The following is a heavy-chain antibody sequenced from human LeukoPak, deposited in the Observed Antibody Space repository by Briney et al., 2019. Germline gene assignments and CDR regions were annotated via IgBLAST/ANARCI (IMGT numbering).Heavy chain of an antibody. V-gene: IGHV1-24*01. Sequence: ASVKVSCKVSGYTLTELSMHWVRQAPGKGLEWMGGFDPEDGETIYAQKFQGRVTMTEDTSTDTAYMELSSLRSEDTAVYYCAAPRDIAVAGTYYFDYWGQGTLVTVSS. CDR3: AAPRDIAVAGTYYFDY. CDR2: FDPEDGET. J-gene: IGHJ4*02. CDR1: GYTLTELS. D-gene: IGHD6-19*01.